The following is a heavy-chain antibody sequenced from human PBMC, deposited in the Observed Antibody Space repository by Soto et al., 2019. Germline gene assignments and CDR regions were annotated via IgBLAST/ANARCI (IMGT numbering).Heavy chain of an antibody. J-gene: IGHJ6*02. V-gene: IGHV1-2*04. D-gene: IGHD2-8*01. CDR3: ARGDSTDCSNGVCSFFYNHDMDV. CDR2: INPKSGGT. Sequence: RASVKVSCKAPGYSFTDYHIHWVRQAPGQGLEWLGRINPKSGGTSTAQKFQGWVTMTTDTSISTASMELTRLTSDDTAIYYCARGDSTDCSNGVCSFFYNHDMDVWCQGTTVTVSS. CDR1: GYSFTDYH.